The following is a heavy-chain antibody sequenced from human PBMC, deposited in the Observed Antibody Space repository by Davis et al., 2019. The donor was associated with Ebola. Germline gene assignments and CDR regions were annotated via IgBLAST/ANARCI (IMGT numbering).Heavy chain of an antibody. D-gene: IGHD4-17*01. J-gene: IGHJ4*02. CDR3: AKVTTNGDHY. V-gene: IGHV3-23*01. CDR1: GFTFSNYA. Sequence: GESLKISCAASGFTFSNYAMNWVRQAPGKGLEWVSGISDSGGSTYYTDSLKGRFTISRDNSKNMLYLQMSSLRAEDTAVYYCAKVTTNGDHYWGQGTLVTVSS. CDR2: ISDSGGST.